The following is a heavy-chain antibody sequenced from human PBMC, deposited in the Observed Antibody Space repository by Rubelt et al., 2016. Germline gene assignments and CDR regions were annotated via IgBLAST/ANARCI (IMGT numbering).Heavy chain of an antibody. Sequence: VQLVESGGGLIQPGGSLRLSCAASGFTFSDYYMSWIRQAPGKGLEWVSYISSSGHTIYYADSVTSRFTISRDNAKNSLYLQMNGLRAEDTAVYYCARDPLYSSGCFDYWGQGTLVTVSS. D-gene: IGHD6-19*01. CDR1: GFTFSDYY. CDR2: ISSSGHTI. V-gene: IGHV3-11*04. CDR3: ARDPLYSSGCFDY. J-gene: IGHJ4*02.